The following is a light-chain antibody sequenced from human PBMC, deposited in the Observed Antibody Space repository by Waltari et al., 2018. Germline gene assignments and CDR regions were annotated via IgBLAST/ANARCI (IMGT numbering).Light chain of an antibody. V-gene: IGLV2-23*01. Sequence: QSALTQPASVPGSPGQSITISCTGTARDVGPYNLVPWYHQLPGKVPKLLSYEGNKRPLGVSDRVSGSKSGNTASLTISGLQAEDEGDYYCCSFAGHNVYVFGTGTKVTVL. CDR3: CSFAGHNVYV. J-gene: IGLJ1*01. CDR2: EGN. CDR1: ARDVGPYNL.